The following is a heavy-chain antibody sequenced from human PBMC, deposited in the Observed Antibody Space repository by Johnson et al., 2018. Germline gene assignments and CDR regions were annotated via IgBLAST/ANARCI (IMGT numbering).Heavy chain of an antibody. Sequence: VQLVESGGGLVKPGGSLRVSCVASGFTFGNAWMTWVRQTSGKGLEWVGRIKSETDGGTTDYTAPVKGRFTIARDDSKNTLYLQMNSRKTEDTDVYYCSTDSVLWGQGTLVTVSS. CDR3: STDSVL. V-gene: IGHV3-15*01. CDR2: IKSETDGGTT. CDR1: GFTFGNAW. J-gene: IGHJ4*02.